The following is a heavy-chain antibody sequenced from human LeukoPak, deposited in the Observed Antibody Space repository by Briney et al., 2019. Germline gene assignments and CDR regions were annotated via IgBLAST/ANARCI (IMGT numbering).Heavy chain of an antibody. CDR1: GFTFSSYG. D-gene: IGHD3-22*01. Sequence: GGSLRLSCAASGFTFSSYGMHWVRQAPGKGLEWVAVISYDGSNKYYAGSVKGRFTISRDNAKNSLYLQMNSLRAEDTAVYYCARDYDSSGYSPMDVWGQGTTVTVSS. CDR3: ARDYDSSGYSPMDV. J-gene: IGHJ6*02. V-gene: IGHV3-30*03. CDR2: ISYDGSNK.